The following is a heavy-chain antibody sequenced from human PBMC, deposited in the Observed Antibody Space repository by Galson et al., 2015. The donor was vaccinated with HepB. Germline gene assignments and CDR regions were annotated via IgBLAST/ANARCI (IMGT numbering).Heavy chain of an antibody. J-gene: IGHJ4*02. CDR2: IREDGSEK. CDR3: ARGISGTPGIDN. Sequence: SLRLSCAASGFTFSNYRMNWVRQAPGKGLEWVANIREDGSEKTYVDSVKGRFTISRDNAKNSLYLQMNSLRAEDTAVYYCARGISGTPGIDNWGQGTLVTVSS. V-gene: IGHV3-7*04. CDR1: GFTFSNYR. D-gene: IGHD1-20*01.